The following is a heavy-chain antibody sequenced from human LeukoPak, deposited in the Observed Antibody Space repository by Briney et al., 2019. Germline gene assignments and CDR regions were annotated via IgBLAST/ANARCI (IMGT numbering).Heavy chain of an antibody. D-gene: IGHD2-15*01. V-gene: IGHV1-69*06. J-gene: IGHJ4*02. CDR3: ARDGGYCSGGSCYAY. CDR2: IIPIFGTA. Sequence: SVKVSCKASGGTFSSYAISWVRQAPGLGLEWMGGIIPIFGTANYAQKFQGRVTITADKSTSTAYMELSSLRSEDTAVYYCARDGGYCSGGSCYAYWGQGTLVTVSS. CDR1: GGTFSSYA.